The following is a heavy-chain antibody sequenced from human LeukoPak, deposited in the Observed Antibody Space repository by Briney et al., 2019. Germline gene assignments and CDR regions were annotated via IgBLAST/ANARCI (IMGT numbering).Heavy chain of an antibody. D-gene: IGHD3-10*01. CDR2: INSDGSST. CDR1: GFTFSSYW. V-gene: IGHV3-74*01. CDR3: ARGMVRGVIISH. Sequence: SGGSLRLSCAASGFTFSSYWMHWVRQAPGKGLVWVSRINSDGSSTSYADSVKGRFTISRDNAKNTLYLQMNSLRAEDTAVYYCARGMVRGVIISHGGQGTLVTVSS. J-gene: IGHJ4*02.